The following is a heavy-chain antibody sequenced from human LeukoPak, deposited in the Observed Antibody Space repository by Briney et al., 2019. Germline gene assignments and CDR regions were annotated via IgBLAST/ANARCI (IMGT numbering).Heavy chain of an antibody. J-gene: IGHJ6*03. V-gene: IGHV3-49*04. CDR2: IRSKAYGGTT. Sequence: QTGGSLRLSCAASGFTFSSYSMNWVRQAPGKGLEWVGFIRSKAYGGTTEYAASVKGRSTISRDDSKSIAYLQMNSLKSEDTAVYYCTRDLRVVVVTALLYYMDVWGKGTTVTVSS. CDR1: GFTFSSYS. D-gene: IGHD2-21*02. CDR3: TRDLRVVVVTALLYYMDV.